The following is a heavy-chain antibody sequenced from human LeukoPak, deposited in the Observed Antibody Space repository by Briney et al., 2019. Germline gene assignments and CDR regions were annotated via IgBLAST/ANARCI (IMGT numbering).Heavy chain of an antibody. CDR3: ARDDKGLGDAFDV. CDR2: ISGSGGST. V-gene: IGHV3-23*01. D-gene: IGHD3-16*01. Sequence: PGGSLRLSCAASGFTFSNSALSWVRQAPGKGLEWVSDISGSGGSTYYADSAKGRFTISRDNSKNTLYLQMNSLRVEDTAVYYCARDDKGLGDAFDVWGQGTMVTVSS. J-gene: IGHJ3*01. CDR1: GFTFSNSA.